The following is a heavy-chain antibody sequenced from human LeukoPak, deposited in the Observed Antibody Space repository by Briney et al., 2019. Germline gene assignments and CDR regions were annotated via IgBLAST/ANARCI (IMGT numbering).Heavy chain of an antibody. Sequence: GGSLRLSCAASGFIFSSYSMNWVRQAPGKGLEWVSSISSSSSYIYYADSVKGRFTISRDNAKNSLYLQMNSLRAEDTAVYYCARDGYGDYVPFDYWGQGTLVTVSS. CDR1: GFIFSSYS. CDR2: ISSSSSYI. D-gene: IGHD4-17*01. CDR3: ARDGYGDYVPFDY. J-gene: IGHJ4*02. V-gene: IGHV3-21*01.